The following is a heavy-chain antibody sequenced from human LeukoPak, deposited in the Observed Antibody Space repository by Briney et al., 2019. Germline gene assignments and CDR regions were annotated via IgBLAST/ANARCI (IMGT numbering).Heavy chain of an antibody. Sequence: SETLSLTCTVSGGSISSSSYYWGWIRQPPGKGLEWIGSIYYSGSTYYNPSLKSRVTISVDTSKNQFSLKLSSVTAADTAVYYCARGLRFLEWLFRPPPPHNWFDPWGQGTLVTVSS. CDR1: GGSISSSSYY. CDR2: IYYSGST. V-gene: IGHV4-39*01. J-gene: IGHJ5*02. CDR3: ARGLRFLEWLFRPPPPHNWFDP. D-gene: IGHD3-3*01.